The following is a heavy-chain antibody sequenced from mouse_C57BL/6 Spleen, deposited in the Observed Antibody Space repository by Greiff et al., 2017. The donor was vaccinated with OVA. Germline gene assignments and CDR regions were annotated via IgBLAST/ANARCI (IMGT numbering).Heavy chain of an antibody. V-gene: IGHV1-15*01. Sequence: QVHVKQSGAELVRPGASVTLSCKASGYTFTDYEMHWVKQTPVHGLEWIGAIDPETGGTAYNQKFKGKAILTADKSSSTAYMELRSLTSEDSAVYYCTRGDYDLAMDYWGQGTSVTVSS. J-gene: IGHJ4*01. D-gene: IGHD2-4*01. CDR2: IDPETGGT. CDR1: GYTFTDYE. CDR3: TRGDYDLAMDY.